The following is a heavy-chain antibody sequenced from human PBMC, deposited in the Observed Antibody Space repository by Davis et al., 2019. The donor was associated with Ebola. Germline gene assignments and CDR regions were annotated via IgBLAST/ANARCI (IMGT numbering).Heavy chain of an antibody. V-gene: IGHV1-18*01. CDR3: ARARREGVVVPAAILGVHWFDP. CDR1: GYTFTSYG. J-gene: IGHJ5*02. D-gene: IGHD2-2*02. Sequence: ASVKVSCKASGYTFTSYGISWVRQAPGQGLEWMGWISAYNGNTNYAQKLQGRVTMTTDTSTSTAYMELRSLRSDDTAVYYCARARREGVVVPAAILGVHWFDPWGQGTLVTVSS. CDR2: ISAYNGNT.